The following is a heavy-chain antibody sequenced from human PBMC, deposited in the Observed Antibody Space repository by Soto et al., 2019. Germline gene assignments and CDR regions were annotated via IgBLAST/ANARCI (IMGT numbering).Heavy chain of an antibody. CDR1: GFTFSSYG. V-gene: IGHV3-30*18. Sequence: QVQLVESGGGVVQPGRSLRLSCAASGFTFSSYGMHWVRQAPGKGLEWVAVISYDGSNKYYADSVKGRFTISRDNSKNTLYLQMNSLRAEDTAVYYCAKGEGDLSSALFYYYYYGMDVWGQGTTVTVSS. J-gene: IGHJ6*02. D-gene: IGHD3-16*01. CDR2: ISYDGSNK. CDR3: AKGEGDLSSALFYYYYYGMDV.